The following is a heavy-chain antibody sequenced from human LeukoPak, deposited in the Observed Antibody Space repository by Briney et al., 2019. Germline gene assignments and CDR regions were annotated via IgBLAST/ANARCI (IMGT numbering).Heavy chain of an antibody. CDR2: IYHTGST. Sequence: PSGTLSLTCAVFGGSISTNNWWSWVRQPPGKGLEWIGEIYHTGSTNYSPSLRSRVTMSIDKSNNQFSLNLNSVTAADTAVYYCAKSGDYLWDYWGQGTLVTVSS. D-gene: IGHD3-16*01. V-gene: IGHV4-4*02. CDR1: GGSISTNNW. J-gene: IGHJ4*02. CDR3: AKSGDYLWDY.